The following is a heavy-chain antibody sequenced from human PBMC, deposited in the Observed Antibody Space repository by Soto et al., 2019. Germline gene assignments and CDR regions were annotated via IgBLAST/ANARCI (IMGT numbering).Heavy chain of an antibody. Sequence: GGSLRLSCAASGFTFSSYGMHWVRQAPGKGLEWVAVISYDGSNKYYADSVKGRFTISRDNSKNTLYLQMNSLRAEDTAVYYCARVVAHYNGSYRTIDYWGQGTLVTVSS. CDR2: ISYDGSNK. J-gene: IGHJ4*02. V-gene: IGHV3-30*03. D-gene: IGHD1-26*01. CDR3: ARVVAHYNGSYRTIDY. CDR1: GFTFSSYG.